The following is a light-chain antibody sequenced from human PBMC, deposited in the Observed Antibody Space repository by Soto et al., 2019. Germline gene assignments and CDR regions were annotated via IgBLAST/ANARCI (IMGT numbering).Light chain of an antibody. CDR3: QQFIDGWT. J-gene: IGKJ1*01. CDR1: QSVGTN. CDR2: GAA. Sequence: EIVMTQSPATLSLSPGERATLSCRASQSVGTNVAWFQQKPGQPLRLLMYGAATWASGIPVRFSGSGSGTDFTLTISSLQSEDFAIYYCQQFIDGWTFGQGTKVEIK. V-gene: IGKV3-15*01.